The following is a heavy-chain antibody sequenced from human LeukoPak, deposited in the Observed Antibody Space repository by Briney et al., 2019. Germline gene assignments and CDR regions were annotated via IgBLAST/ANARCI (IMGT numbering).Heavy chain of an antibody. CDR1: GGTFSSYA. V-gene: IGHV1-2*06. CDR3: ARDYCSSTSCLFDY. D-gene: IGHD2-2*01. J-gene: IGHJ4*02. CDR2: INPNSGDT. Sequence: GSSVKVSRKASGGTFSSYAISWVRQAPGQGLEWMGRINPNSGDTNYAQKFQGRVTMTRDTSISTAYMELSRLRSDDTAMYYCARDYCSSTSCLFDYWGQGTLVTVSS.